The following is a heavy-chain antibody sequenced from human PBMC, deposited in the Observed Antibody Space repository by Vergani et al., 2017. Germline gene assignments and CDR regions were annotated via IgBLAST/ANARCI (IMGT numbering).Heavy chain of an antibody. CDR3: ARDRAAMVRGVIRGMDV. D-gene: IGHD3-10*01. CDR2: INPNSGGT. Sequence: QVQLVQSGAEVKKPGASVKVSCKASGYTFTGYYMHWVRQAPGQGLEWMGWINPNSGGTNYAQKLQGRVTMTRDTSISTAYMELSRLRSDDTAVYYCARDRAAMVRGVIRGMDVWGQGTTVTVSS. CDR1: GYTFTGYY. V-gene: IGHV1-2*02. J-gene: IGHJ6*02.